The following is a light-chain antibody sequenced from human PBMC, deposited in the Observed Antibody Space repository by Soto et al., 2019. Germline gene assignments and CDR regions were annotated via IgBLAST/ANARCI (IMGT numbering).Light chain of an antibody. CDR1: QSVSTY. J-gene: IGKJ1*01. CDR2: GAS. V-gene: IGKV3-15*01. Sequence: EIVMTQSPATQSESPGQRDTLSCRASQSVSTYLAWYQQKPGQAPRLLIHGASTRAAGIPARFSGSGSGTEFTLTISSLQSEDFAVYYCQQYNKWPLAFGQGTKVDIK. CDR3: QQYNKWPLA.